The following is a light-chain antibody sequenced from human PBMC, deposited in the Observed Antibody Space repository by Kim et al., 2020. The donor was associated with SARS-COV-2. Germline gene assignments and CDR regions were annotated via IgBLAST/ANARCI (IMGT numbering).Light chain of an antibody. J-gene: IGLJ3*02. CDR2: DVS. CDR3: TSYRSSSTWV. CDR1: GSDVGGYNY. Sequence: GQSITISCTGTGSDVGGYNYVFWYRQHPGKAPKLMMYDVSKRPSGVSNRFSGSKSGNTASLTISGLQAEDEADYYCTSYRSSSTWVFGGGTKVTVL. V-gene: IGLV2-14*04.